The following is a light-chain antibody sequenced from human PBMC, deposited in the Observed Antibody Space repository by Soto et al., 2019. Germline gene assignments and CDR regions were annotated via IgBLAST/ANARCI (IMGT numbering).Light chain of an antibody. J-gene: IGKJ2*01. CDR3: QQYNSYSPYT. CDR1: QSISSW. CDR2: KAS. V-gene: IGKV1-5*03. Sequence: DILMTQSPSTLSVSVGDRVTITCRASQSISSWLAWYQQKPGKAPKLLIYKASSLESGVPSRFSGSGSGTEFTLTISSLQPDDFATYYCQQYNSYSPYTFGQGTKLEIK.